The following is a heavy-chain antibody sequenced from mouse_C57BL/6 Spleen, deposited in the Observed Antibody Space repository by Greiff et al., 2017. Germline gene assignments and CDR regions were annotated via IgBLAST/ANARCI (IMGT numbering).Heavy chain of an antibody. V-gene: IGHV3-6*01. Sequence: VQLQQSGPGLVKPSQSLSLTCSVTGYSITSGYYWNWIRQFPGNKLEWMGYISYDGSNNYNPSLKNRISITRDTSKNQFFLKLNSVTTEDTATYYCARGNGNFPMDYWGQGTSVTVSS. CDR2: ISYDGSN. CDR1: GYSITSGYY. J-gene: IGHJ4*01. CDR3: ARGNGNFPMDY. D-gene: IGHD2-1*01.